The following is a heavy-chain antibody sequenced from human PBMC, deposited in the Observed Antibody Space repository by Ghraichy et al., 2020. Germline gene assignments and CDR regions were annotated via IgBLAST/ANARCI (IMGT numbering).Heavy chain of an antibody. CDR2: TSNDGSNK. D-gene: IGHD3-22*01. Sequence: GGSLRLSCVASGFTFNRYGMHWVRQAPGKGLEWVAVTSNDGSNKFYGGSVQGRFTISRDNSKNTLFLQMNYLRPEDTAVYYCAKERDTFGYYSFRGDYYGMDVWGQGTTVTVSS. CDR1: GFTFNRYG. CDR3: AKERDTFGYYSFRGDYYGMDV. J-gene: IGHJ6*02. V-gene: IGHV3-30*18.